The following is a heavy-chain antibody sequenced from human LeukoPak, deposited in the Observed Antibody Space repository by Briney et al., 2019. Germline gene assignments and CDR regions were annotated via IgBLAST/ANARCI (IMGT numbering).Heavy chain of an antibody. CDR3: ARDLLSRGCGRDCYHDI. CDR2: ISSSSDYI. V-gene: IGHV3-21*01. J-gene: IGHJ3*02. Sequence: GGSLRLSCAASGFTFSSYTMNWVRQPPGKGLEWLSSISSSSDYIYYADSVKGRFTISRDDAKNSLYLQMNSLRAEDTAVYYCARDLLSRGCGRDCYHDIWGQGTMVTVSS. CDR1: GFTFSSYT. D-gene: IGHD2-21*02.